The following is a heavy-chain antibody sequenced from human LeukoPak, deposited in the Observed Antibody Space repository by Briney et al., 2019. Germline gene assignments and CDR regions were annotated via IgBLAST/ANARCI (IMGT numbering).Heavy chain of an antibody. J-gene: IGHJ4*02. D-gene: IGHD1-26*01. CDR2: ISDSGGST. CDR3: AKVRWELQIFDY. V-gene: IGHV3-23*01. Sequence: GGSLRLSCAASGFTFSSYAMSWVRQAPGKGLEWVSAISDSGGSTYYADSVKGRFTISRDNSKNTLYLQMNSLRAEDTAVHYCAKVRWELQIFDYWGQGTLVTVSS. CDR1: GFTFSSYA.